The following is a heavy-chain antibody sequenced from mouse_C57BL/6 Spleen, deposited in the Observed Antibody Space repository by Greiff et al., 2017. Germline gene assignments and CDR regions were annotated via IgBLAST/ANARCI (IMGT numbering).Heavy chain of an antibody. CDR3: ASSQDGYYVGWFAY. D-gene: IGHD2-3*01. Sequence: QVQLQQPGAELVKPGASVKMSCKASGYTFTSYWITWVKQRPGQGLEWIGDIYPGSGSTNYNEKFKSKATLTVDTSSSTAYMQLSSLTSEDSAVYDCASSQDGYYVGWFAYWGQGTLVTVSA. CDR2: IYPGSGST. CDR1: GYTFTSYW. V-gene: IGHV1-55*01. J-gene: IGHJ3*01.